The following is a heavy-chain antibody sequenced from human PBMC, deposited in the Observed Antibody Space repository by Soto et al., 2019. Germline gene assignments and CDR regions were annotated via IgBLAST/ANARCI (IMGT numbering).Heavy chain of an antibody. J-gene: IGHJ4*02. CDR2: IYYSGST. V-gene: IGHV4-59*01. Sequence: ETLSLTCTVSGGSIRSYYWSWIRQPPGKGLEWIGYIYYSGSTNYNPSLKSRVTMSVDTSKNQFSLKLSSLTAADTAVYYCARRYGGNFDYWGQGTLVTVS. CDR3: ARRYGGNFDY. D-gene: IGHD1-26*01. CDR1: GGSIRSYY.